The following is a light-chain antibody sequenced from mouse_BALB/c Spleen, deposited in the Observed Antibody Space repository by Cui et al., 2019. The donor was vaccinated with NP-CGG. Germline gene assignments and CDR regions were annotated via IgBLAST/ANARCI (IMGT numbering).Light chain of an antibody. Sequence: VVSPASAPTTSPGETVTLTCRSGTGAVTTSHYANWVQEKPDHLFTGLIGGTNNRAPGVPARFSGSLIGDKVALIITGAQIEDEEIYFCALWYSNHWVFGGGTKLTVL. CDR3: ALWYSNHWV. V-gene: IGLV1*01. J-gene: IGLJ1*01. CDR2: GTN. CDR1: TGAVTTSHY.